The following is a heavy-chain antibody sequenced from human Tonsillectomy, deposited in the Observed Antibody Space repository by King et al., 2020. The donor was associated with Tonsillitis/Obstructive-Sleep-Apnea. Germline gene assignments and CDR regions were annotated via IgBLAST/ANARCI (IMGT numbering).Heavy chain of an antibody. Sequence: VQLVESGGGVVQPGRSLRLSCAASGFTFSNYAMHWVRQAPGKGLEWVAVISYDGSNKCYADSVKGRFTISRDNSKNTLYLQMNSLRAEDTAVYYCARGYDFWSGYYSPVGMNYYGMDVWGQGTTVTVSS. D-gene: IGHD3-3*01. CDR1: GFTFSNYA. J-gene: IGHJ6*02. CDR2: ISYDGSNK. V-gene: IGHV3-30*04. CDR3: ARGYDFWSGYYSPVGMNYYGMDV.